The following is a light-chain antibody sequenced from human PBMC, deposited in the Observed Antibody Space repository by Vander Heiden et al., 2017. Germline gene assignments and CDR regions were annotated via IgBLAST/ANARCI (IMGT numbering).Light chain of an antibody. Sequence: DIQMTQSPSTLSASVGDRVTITCRASQSINTYLAWYQQKPGKAPNRLIYKASIVESGVPSRFSGSGSGTEFTLTISSLQPDDFANYYCQQYNSFTWTFGQGTKVEIK. CDR3: QQYNSFTWT. J-gene: IGKJ1*01. V-gene: IGKV1-5*03. CDR2: KAS. CDR1: QSINTY.